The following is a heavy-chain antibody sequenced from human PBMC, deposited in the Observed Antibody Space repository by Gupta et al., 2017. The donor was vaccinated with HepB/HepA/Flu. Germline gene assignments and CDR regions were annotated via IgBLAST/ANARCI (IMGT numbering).Heavy chain of an antibody. D-gene: IGHD3-3*01. CDR3: ERAPSTYDFWSGYDY. CDR2: IYSGGST. CDR1: GFTVSSNY. J-gene: IGHJ4*02. Sequence: EVQVVESGGGLVQPGGSLRLSCPPSGFTVSSNYMTWVRQAPGKGLEWVSVIYSGGSTYYTDSVKGRFTIARDNSKNTLYLQMNSLRAEDTAVYDCERAPSTYDFWSGYDYWGQGTLVTVSS. V-gene: IGHV3-66*01.